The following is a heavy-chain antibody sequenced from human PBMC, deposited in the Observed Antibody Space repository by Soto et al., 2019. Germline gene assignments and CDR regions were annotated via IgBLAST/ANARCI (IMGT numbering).Heavy chain of an antibody. D-gene: IGHD1-1*01. J-gene: IGHJ4*02. Sequence: PSETLSLTCTVSGGSISSGGYYWSWIRQHPGKGLEWIGYIYYSGSTYYNPSLKSRLTISVDTSKNQFSLKLSSVTAADTALYYCARDVGADFRTVLDYWGRGPLVTVPS. CDR2: IYYSGST. CDR3: ARDVGADFRTVLDY. V-gene: IGHV4-31*03. CDR1: GGSISSGGYY.